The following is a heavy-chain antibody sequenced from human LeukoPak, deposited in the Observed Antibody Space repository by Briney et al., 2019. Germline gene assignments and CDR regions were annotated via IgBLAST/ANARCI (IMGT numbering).Heavy chain of an antibody. V-gene: IGHV3-23*01. CDR1: GFTFSNFA. CDR2: ISGSGGNT. Sequence: PGGSLRLSCAASGFTFSNFAMTWVRQAPGKGLEWVSVISGSGGNTYYADSVKGRFTISRGNSKSTLYLQMSSLRAEDTAVYYCANNFRHSGSYYGFDYWGQGALVTVSS. CDR3: ANNFRHSGSYYGFDY. D-gene: IGHD1-26*01. J-gene: IGHJ4*02.